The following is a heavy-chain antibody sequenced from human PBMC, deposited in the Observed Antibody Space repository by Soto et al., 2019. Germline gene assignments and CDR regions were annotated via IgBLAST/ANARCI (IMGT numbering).Heavy chain of an antibody. CDR1: GGSISSSSYY. CDR2: IYYSGST. Sequence: SETLSLTCTVSGGSISSSSYYWGWIRQPPGKGLEWIGSIYYSGSTYYNPSLKSRVTISVDTSKNQFSLKLSSVTAADTAVYYCARHLGIAAAGGWFDPWGQGTLVTVSS. D-gene: IGHD6-13*01. V-gene: IGHV4-39*01. CDR3: ARHLGIAAAGGWFDP. J-gene: IGHJ5*02.